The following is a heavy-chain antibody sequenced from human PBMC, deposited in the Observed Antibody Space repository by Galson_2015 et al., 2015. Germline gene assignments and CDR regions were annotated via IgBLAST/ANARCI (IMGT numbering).Heavy chain of an antibody. CDR1: GYTFTSYY. V-gene: IGHV1-46*01. J-gene: IGHJ4*02. D-gene: IGHD6-13*01. Sequence: SVKVSCKAFGYTFTSYYIHWVRQAPGQGLEWMGIIYPSGGSTTYAQKFQGRVTMTRDTSTSTVDMELRSPRFEDTAVYYCARDRRRLPGITAAGTSDYWGQGTLVTVSS. CDR3: ARDRRRLPGITAAGTSDY. CDR2: IYPSGGST.